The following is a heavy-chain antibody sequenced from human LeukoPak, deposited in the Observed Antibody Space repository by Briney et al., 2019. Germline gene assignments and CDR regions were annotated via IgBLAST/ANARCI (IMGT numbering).Heavy chain of an antibody. Sequence: SETLSLTCTVSGGSISSYYWSWIRQPPGKGLEWIGYIYNSGSTNYNPSLKSRVTISVDTSKNQFSLKLSSVTAADTAVYYCARGHGPAAMWYYYYYMDVWGKGTTVTVSS. V-gene: IGHV4-59*01. J-gene: IGHJ6*03. CDR1: GGSISSYY. CDR3: ARGHGPAAMWYYYYYMDV. D-gene: IGHD2-2*01. CDR2: IYNSGST.